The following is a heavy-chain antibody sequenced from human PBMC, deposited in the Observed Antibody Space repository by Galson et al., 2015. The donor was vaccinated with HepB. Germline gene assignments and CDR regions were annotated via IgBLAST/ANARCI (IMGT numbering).Heavy chain of an antibody. J-gene: IGHJ5*02. Sequence: SLRLSCAASGFTFSSYGMHWVRQAPGKGLEWVAVISYDGSNKYYADSVKGRFTISRDNAKNSLYLQMNSLRAEDTAVYYCARGSSSWYVGYNWFDPWGQGTLVTVSS. CDR3: ARGSSSWYVGYNWFDP. CDR2: ISYDGSNK. D-gene: IGHD6-13*01. V-gene: IGHV3-30*03. CDR1: GFTFSSYG.